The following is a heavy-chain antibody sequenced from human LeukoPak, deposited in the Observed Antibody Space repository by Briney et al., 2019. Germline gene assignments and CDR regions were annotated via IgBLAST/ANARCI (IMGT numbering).Heavy chain of an antibody. CDR1: GFTFSSYA. Sequence: GGSLRLSCAASGFTFSSYAMSWVRQAPGKGLEWVSAISGSGGSTYYADSVKGRFTISRDNSKNTLYLQMNSLRAEDTAVYYCAREQTGRYYDSSGYNYWGQGTLVTVSS. V-gene: IGHV3-23*01. CDR3: AREQTGRYYDSSGYNY. CDR2: ISGSGGST. D-gene: IGHD3-22*01. J-gene: IGHJ4*02.